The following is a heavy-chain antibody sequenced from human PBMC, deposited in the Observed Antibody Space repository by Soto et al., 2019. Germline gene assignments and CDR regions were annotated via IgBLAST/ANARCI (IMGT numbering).Heavy chain of an antibody. Sequence: GASVKVSCKASGYSFTGYYMHWVRQAPGQGLEWMGWINPNSGGTNYAQKFQGWVTMTRDTSISTAYMELSRLRSDDTAVYYCARDSGTLPEPGPGLTYYFDYWGQGTLVTVSS. CDR2: INPNSGGT. CDR3: ARDSGTLPEPGPGLTYYFDY. D-gene: IGHD1-1*01. J-gene: IGHJ4*02. CDR1: GYSFTGYY. V-gene: IGHV1-2*04.